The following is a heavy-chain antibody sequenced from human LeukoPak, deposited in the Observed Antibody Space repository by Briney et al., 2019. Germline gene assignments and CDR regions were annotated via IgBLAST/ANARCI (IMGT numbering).Heavy chain of an antibody. CDR1: GFTLSSYE. D-gene: IGHD2/OR15-2a*01. CDR3: AKDRDSTQGALDI. V-gene: IGHV3-48*03. Sequence: PGGSLRLSCAASGFTLSSYEWNWVRQAPEKGLEWGSYIDSTARIIYYADSVKGRFTISRDNAKNSLYLQMNSLRDEDTAVYYCAKDRDSTQGALDIWGQGTMVTVSS. CDR2: IDSTARII. J-gene: IGHJ3*02.